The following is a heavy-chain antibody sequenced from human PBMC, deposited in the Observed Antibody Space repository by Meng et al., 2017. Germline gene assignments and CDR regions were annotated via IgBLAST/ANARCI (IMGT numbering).Heavy chain of an antibody. V-gene: IGHV4-30-2*01. CDR1: GGSIRSGGYS. Sequence: QLQLQESGSGLGQPSQSLSLTCAVSGGSIRSGGYSWSWIRQPPGKGLEWIGYIYHSGSTHYNPSLKSRVIMSVDTSKNQFSLKLYSVTAADTAVYYCASYYGSGPNWFDPWGQGTRVTVSS. J-gene: IGHJ5*02. D-gene: IGHD3-10*01. CDR3: ASYYGSGPNWFDP. CDR2: IYHSGST.